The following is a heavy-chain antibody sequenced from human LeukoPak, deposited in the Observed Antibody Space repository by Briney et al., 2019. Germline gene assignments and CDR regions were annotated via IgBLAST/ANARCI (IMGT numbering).Heavy chain of an antibody. V-gene: IGHV3-30*04. Sequence: PGGSLRLSCAASGFIFGNFAMHWVRQAPGKGLEWVAVISYDGSSKYYADSVKGRFTISRDNSKNTLYLPMDSLRAEDTAVYYCGRGSGGFYSNFDYWGQGTLVTVSS. CDR2: ISYDGSSK. CDR1: GFIFGNFA. J-gene: IGHJ4*02. D-gene: IGHD3-22*01. CDR3: GRGSGGFYSNFDY.